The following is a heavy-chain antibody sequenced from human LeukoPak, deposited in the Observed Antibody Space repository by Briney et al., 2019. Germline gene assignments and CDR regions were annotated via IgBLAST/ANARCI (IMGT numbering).Heavy chain of an antibody. CDR1: RFTFTTYA. Sequence: GGSLRLSCAASRFTFTTYAMSWVRQAPGKGLEWVSSISGTGSSTYYADSVEGRFTISRDNSKNTLYLQMNSLRADDAALYYCAKEGSYYYFYMDVRGKGTTVTVSS. CDR2: ISGTGSST. V-gene: IGHV3-23*01. CDR3: AKEGSYYYFYMDV. J-gene: IGHJ6*03.